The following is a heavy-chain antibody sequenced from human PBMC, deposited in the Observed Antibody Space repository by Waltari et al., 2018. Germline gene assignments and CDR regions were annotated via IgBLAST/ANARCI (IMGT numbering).Heavy chain of an antibody. J-gene: IGHJ3*02. V-gene: IGHV1-24*01. CDR1: GYTLTELS. CDR3: AIHPTSGYYSTGAFDI. CDR2: FDPEDGET. Sequence: QVQLVQSGAEVKKPGASVKVSCKVSGYTLTELSMHWVRQAPGKGLEWMGGFDPEDGETIYAQKFQGRGTMTEDTSTDTAYMELSSLRSEDTAVYYCAIHPTSGYYSTGAFDIWGQGTMVTVSS. D-gene: IGHD3-22*01.